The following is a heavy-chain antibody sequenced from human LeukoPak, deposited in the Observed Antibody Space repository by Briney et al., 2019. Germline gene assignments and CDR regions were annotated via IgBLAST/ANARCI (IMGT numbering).Heavy chain of an antibody. D-gene: IGHD3-22*01. CDR3: EREYYYDSSASWGYDFDI. J-gene: IGHJ3*02. V-gene: IGHV1-18*01. Sequence: LRAAVNVSCKASGYTFTSYCISGGRQAPGQGLEGMGWINAYNGDTNYARKLQGRVTMTTDTSTSTAYMELRSLSSDDTAVYYCEREYYYDSSASWGYDFDIWGQGTMVTVSS. CDR1: GYTFTSYC. CDR2: INAYNGDT.